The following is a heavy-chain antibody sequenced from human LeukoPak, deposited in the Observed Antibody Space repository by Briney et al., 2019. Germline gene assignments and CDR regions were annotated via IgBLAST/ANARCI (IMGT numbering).Heavy chain of an antibody. D-gene: IGHD6-19*01. CDR3: AKRSGYTTGWFFDF. CDR1: GFSFSRYA. J-gene: IGHJ4*02. Sequence: PGGSLRLSCAAPGFSFSRYAMSWVRQAPGKGLEWVSSISGSGDNTYYAESVKGRFTISRDNSKSTLFLQMNSLRAEDTAVFYCAKRSGYTTGWFFDFWGQGTLVTVSS. CDR2: ISGSGDNT. V-gene: IGHV3-23*01.